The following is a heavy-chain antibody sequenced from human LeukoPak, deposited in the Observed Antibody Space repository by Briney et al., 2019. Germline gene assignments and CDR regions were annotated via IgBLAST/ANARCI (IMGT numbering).Heavy chain of an antibody. CDR3: ARESPNYGMDV. CDR1: GGSISSGGYS. J-gene: IGHJ6*02. V-gene: IGHV4-30-2*01. Sequence: PSQTLSLTCAVSGGSISSGGYSWSWIRQPPGKGLEWIGYIYHSGSTYYNPSLKSRVTISVDRSKNQFSLKLSSVTAADTAVCYCARESPNYGMDVWGQGTTVTVSS. CDR2: IYHSGST.